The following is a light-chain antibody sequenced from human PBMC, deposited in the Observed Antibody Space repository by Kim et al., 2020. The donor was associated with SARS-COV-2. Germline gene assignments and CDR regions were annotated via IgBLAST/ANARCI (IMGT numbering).Light chain of an antibody. CDR3: QQGKSFPYT. Sequence: DIQMTQSPSSVSASVGDRITITCRASQDIATSLAWYQQNAGEGPNLLIYAGSTLQTGVPSRFSGSGSGTEFTLTISGLQPEDFGTYYCQQGKSFPYTFGQGTKLEI. CDR2: AGS. CDR1: QDIATS. V-gene: IGKV1-12*02. J-gene: IGKJ2*01.